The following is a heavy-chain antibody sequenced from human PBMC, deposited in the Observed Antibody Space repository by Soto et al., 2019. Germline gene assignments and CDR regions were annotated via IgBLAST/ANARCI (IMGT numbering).Heavy chain of an antibody. CDR3: AKGSSWFAFDI. Sequence: GGSLRLSCSASGFTFSSYAMHWVRQAPGKGLEYVSAISSNGGSTYYADSVKGRFTISRDNSKNTLYLQMSSLRAEDTAVYYCAKGSSWFAFDIWGQGTMVTVSS. J-gene: IGHJ3*02. CDR2: ISSNGGST. V-gene: IGHV3-64D*06. CDR1: GFTFSSYA. D-gene: IGHD6-13*01.